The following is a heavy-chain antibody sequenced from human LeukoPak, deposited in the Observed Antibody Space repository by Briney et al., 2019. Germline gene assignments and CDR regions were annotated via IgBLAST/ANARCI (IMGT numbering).Heavy chain of an antibody. J-gene: IGHJ4*02. Sequence: GRSLRLSCAASGFTFSSYGMHWVRQAPGKGLEWVAVIRYDGSNKYYADSVKGRFTISRDNSKNTLYLQMNSLRAEDTAVYYCAKEALRYFDYWGQGTLVTVSS. V-gene: IGHV3-33*06. CDR2: IRYDGSNK. D-gene: IGHD3-16*01. CDR3: AKEALRYFDY. CDR1: GFTFSSYG.